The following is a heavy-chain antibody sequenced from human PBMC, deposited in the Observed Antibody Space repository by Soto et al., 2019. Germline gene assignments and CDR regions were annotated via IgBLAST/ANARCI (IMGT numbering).Heavy chain of an antibody. V-gene: IGHV3-30-3*01. CDR2: ISYDGSNK. CDR3: ARDYYGSGSYYKVSYGMDV. Sequence: GGSLRLSCAASGFTFSSYAMHWVRQAPGKGLEWVAVISYDGSNKYYADSVKGRFTISRDNSKNTLYLQMNSLRAEDTAVYYCARDYYGSGSYYKVSYGMDVWGQGTTVTVSS. CDR1: GFTFSSYA. J-gene: IGHJ6*02. D-gene: IGHD3-10*01.